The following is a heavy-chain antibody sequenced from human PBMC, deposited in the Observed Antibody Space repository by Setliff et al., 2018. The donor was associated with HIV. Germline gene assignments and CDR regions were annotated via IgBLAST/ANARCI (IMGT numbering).Heavy chain of an antibody. J-gene: IGHJ6*02. CDR1: GGSISSGGPGYY. Sequence: PSETLSLTCTVSGGSISSGGPGYYWGWVRQPPDGGLEWIGYIYYSGSTNYNPSLKSRVTISVATSKNQFSLKLNSVTTADTAVYYCARSRTSSGYYGVTGYGMDVWGQGTTVTVSS. V-gene: IGHV4-61*08. CDR2: IYYSGST. CDR3: ARSRTSSGYYGVTGYGMDV. D-gene: IGHD3-22*01.